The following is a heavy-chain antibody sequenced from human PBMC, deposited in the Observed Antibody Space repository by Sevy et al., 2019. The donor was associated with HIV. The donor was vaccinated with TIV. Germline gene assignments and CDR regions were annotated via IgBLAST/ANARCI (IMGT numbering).Heavy chain of an antibody. CDR1: GFTFNDYY. D-gene: IGHD2-15*01. V-gene: IGHV3-11*01. CDR2: ITTDGTSI. J-gene: IGHJ4*02. Sequence: GGSLRLSCVVSGFTFNDYYMSWIRQAPGEGLEWVSHITTDGTSISYADSVKGRFTISRDNAKNPLYLQMNSLRAEDTAVYYCARGNPVYCVGGSCYRPLDYWGRGTLVTVSS. CDR3: ARGNPVYCVGGSCYRPLDY.